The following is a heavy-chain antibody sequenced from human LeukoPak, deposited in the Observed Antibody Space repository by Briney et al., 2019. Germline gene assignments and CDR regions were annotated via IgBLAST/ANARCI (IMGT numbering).Heavy chain of an antibody. D-gene: IGHD3-10*01. CDR3: ARAFRGRLYFDY. J-gene: IGHJ4*02. CDR1: GFTVSSNY. CDR2: IYSGGST. Sequence: GGSLRLSCAASGFTVSSNYMSWVRQAPGKGLEWVSVIYSGGSTYYADSVKGRFTISRDNSKNTLYLQMNSLRAEDTAVYYCARAFRGRLYFDYWGQGTLVTVSS. V-gene: IGHV3-66*01.